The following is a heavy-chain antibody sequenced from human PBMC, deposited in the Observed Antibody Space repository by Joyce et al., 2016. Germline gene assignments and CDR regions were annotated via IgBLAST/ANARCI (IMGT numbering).Heavy chain of an antibody. D-gene: IGHD5-18*01. CDR3: ARRPYNVHTPLGSDWYFDL. Sequence: QVQLQESGPGLVKHSETLSLTCGVSGLSFDLHSFWGWIRQPPGKGLEWIGNVYLQGIAHYSPSLKSRVTISMDTSKNQFSLNLNSLTAADTAVYFCARRPYNVHTPLGSDWYFDLWGRGTLVTVSS. CDR1: GLSFDLHSF. V-gene: IGHV4-38-2*01. CDR2: VYLQGIA. J-gene: IGHJ2*01.